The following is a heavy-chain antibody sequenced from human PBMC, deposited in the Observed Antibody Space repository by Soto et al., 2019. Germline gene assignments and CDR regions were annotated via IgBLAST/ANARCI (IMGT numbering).Heavy chain of an antibody. CDR2: IYYRGNT. V-gene: IGHV4-39*01. CDR3: ARLEGLATISYYFDF. CDR1: GGSISSSSYY. D-gene: IGHD3-9*01. Sequence: SETLSLTCTVSGGSISSSSYYWGWIRQPPGKGLEWIGSIYYRGNTYYNPSLQTRVTIPLDESKSQFSLKLTSVTAADSAVYFCARLEGLATISYYFDFWGQGALVTVSS. J-gene: IGHJ4*02.